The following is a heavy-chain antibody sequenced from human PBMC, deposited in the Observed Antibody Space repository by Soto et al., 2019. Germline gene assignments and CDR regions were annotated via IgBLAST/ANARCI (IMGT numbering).Heavy chain of an antibody. D-gene: IGHD3-10*01. CDR3: ASLGSGTFRTWIDP. Sequence: PGWSLRLSCAASGLSVSNYYMTWVRQAPGKGLEWVSVIYSGGSTYYADAVKGRFTISRDSSKNTLYLQMNGLTAEDTAVYYCASLGSGTFRTWIDPWGQGTLVTVSS. V-gene: IGHV3-53*01. J-gene: IGHJ5*02. CDR2: IYSGGST. CDR1: GLSVSNYY.